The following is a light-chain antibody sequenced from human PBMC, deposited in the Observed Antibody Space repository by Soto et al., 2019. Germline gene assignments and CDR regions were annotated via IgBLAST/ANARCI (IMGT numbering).Light chain of an antibody. J-gene: IGKJ1*01. CDR2: FAS. CDR1: QGIGDR. CDR3: LHTYSFPRT. V-gene: IGKV1-12*01. Sequence: DIQMTQSPSSVSASVGDRVTLTCRASQGIGDRLAWYQQKPGKVPQLLIYFASTLGSGVPSRFSGSGSGTDFILTINTLQADDFPTYYCLHTYSFPRTFGPGTKVDIK.